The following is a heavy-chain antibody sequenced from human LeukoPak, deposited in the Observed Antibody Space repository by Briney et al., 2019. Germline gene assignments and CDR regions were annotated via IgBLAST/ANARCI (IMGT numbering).Heavy chain of an antibody. V-gene: IGHV4-61*02. J-gene: IGHJ6*03. CDR2: IYTSGST. D-gene: IGHD6-13*01. CDR3: ARYSAGKPPYYYYYYMDV. CDR1: GGSISSGSYY. Sequence: SQTLSLTCTVSGGSISSGSYYWSWIRQPAGKGLEWIGRIYTSGSTNYNPSLKSRVTISVDTSKNQFSLKLSSVTAADTAVYYCARYSAGKPPYYYYYYMDVWGKGTTVTVSS.